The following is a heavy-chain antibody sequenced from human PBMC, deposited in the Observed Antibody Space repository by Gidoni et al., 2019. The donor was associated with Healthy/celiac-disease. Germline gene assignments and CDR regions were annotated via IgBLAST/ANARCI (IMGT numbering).Heavy chain of an antibody. CDR1: GFTFSSYI. D-gene: IGHD6-6*01. CDR3: ARRRAARRNGGTGGYYYYYMDV. V-gene: IGHV3-21*01. CDR2: ISSSSSYI. Sequence: EVQLVESGGGLVQPGGSLRLSCAASGFTFSSYIMNWVRQAPGKGLEWVSSISSSSSYIYYADSVKGRFTISRDNAKNSLYLQMNSLRAEDTAVYYCARRRAARRNGGTGGYYYYYMDVWGKGTTVTVSS. J-gene: IGHJ6*03.